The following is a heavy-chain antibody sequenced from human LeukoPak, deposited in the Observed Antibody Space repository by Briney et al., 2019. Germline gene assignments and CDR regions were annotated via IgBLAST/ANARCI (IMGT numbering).Heavy chain of an antibody. Sequence: GGSLRLSCAASGFTFSSYAMSWVRQAPGRGLEWFSAITGGSGSSTYYADSVKGRFTISRDNSKNTLYLQVSSLRAEDTAVYYCAKGSAGARPYFFDYWGQGTLVTVSS. D-gene: IGHD1-26*01. CDR2: ITGGSGSST. V-gene: IGHV3-23*01. J-gene: IGHJ4*02. CDR3: AKGSAGARPYFFDY. CDR1: GFTFSSYA.